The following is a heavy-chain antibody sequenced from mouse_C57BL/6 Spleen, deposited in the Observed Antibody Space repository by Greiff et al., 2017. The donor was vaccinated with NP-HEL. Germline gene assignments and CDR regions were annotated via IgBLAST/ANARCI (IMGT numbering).Heavy chain of an antibody. Sequence: VQRVESGPELVKPGASVKISCKASGYAFSSSWMNWVKQRPGKGLEWIGRIYPGDGDTNYNGKFKGKATLTADKSSSTAYMQLSSLTSEDSAVYFCGGGYDYDWYFDVWGTGTTVTVSS. D-gene: IGHD2-4*01. J-gene: IGHJ1*03. CDR2: IYPGDGDT. CDR3: GGGYDYDWYFDV. V-gene: IGHV1-82*01. CDR1: GYAFSSSW.